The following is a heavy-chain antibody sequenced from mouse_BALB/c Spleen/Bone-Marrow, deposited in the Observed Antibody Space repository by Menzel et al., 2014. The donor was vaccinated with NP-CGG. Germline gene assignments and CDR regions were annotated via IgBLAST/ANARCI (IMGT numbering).Heavy chain of an antibody. CDR3: ARDGDYDWFAY. J-gene: IGHJ3*01. V-gene: IGHV1-14*01. Sequence: VQLLQSGPVLVKPGASVKMSCKSSGYTFTSYVMHWVKQKPGQGLEWIGHINPYNDGTKYNEKFKGKATLTSDKSSSTAYMELSSLTSEDSAVYYCARDGDYDWFAYWGQGTLVTVSA. CDR2: INPYNDGT. CDR1: GYTFTSYV. D-gene: IGHD2-4*01.